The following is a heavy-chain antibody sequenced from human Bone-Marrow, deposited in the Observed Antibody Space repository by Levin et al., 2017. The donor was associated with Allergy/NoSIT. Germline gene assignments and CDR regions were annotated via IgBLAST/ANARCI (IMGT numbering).Heavy chain of an antibody. CDR2: IHYTGAS. J-gene: IGHJ5*02. V-gene: IGHV4-59*02. CDR1: GGSVSSAY. CDR3: ARESSGQHQHNWFDP. D-gene: IGHD3-22*01. Sequence: PSETLSLTCTVSGGSVSSAYWSWIRLPPGKGLEWIGFIHYTGASYYNPPLKSRVTISVDTSKNQFSLKLSSVTAADTAIYYCARESSGQHQHNWFDPWGQGTLVTVSS.